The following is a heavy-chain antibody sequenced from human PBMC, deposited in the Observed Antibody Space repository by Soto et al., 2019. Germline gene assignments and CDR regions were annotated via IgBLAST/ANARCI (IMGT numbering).Heavy chain of an antibody. CDR1: GYTFTIYY. J-gene: IGHJ4*02. CDR3: ARDQIKQQLVPTLYY. CDR2: INPSGGST. D-gene: IGHD6-13*01. Sequence: ASVKVSCKASGYTFTIYYMHCVRQSRLQGLDGMGIINPSGGSTSYAQKFQGRVTMTRDTSTSTVYMELSSLRSEDTAVYYCARDQIKQQLVPTLYYWGQGTLVTVSS. V-gene: IGHV1-46*01.